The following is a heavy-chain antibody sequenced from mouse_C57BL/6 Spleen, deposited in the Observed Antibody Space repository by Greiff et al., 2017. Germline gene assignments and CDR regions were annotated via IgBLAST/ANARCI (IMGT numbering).Heavy chain of an antibody. J-gene: IGHJ4*01. CDR2: IDPEDGDT. CDR1: GFNFKDYY. CDR3: ARRDGSGYVGDY. Sequence: VQLQQSGAELVKPGASVKLSCTASGFNFKDYYMHWVKQRTEQGLEWIGRIDPEDGDTKYAPKFQGKATITADTSSNTAYLQLSSLTSEDTAVYYCARRDGSGYVGDYWGQGTSVTGSS. D-gene: IGHD3-2*02. V-gene: IGHV14-2*01.